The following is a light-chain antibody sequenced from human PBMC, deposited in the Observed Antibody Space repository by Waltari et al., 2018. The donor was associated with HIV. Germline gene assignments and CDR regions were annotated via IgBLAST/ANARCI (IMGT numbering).Light chain of an antibody. CDR3: QQYNNWQGT. CDR2: DAS. V-gene: IGKV3-15*01. J-gene: IGKJ2*02. Sequence: IVMTQSPATLSLSPGARASLSCRASQSVSSNLAWYQQKLGQAPRLLIYDASTRATGIPVRFSGSGSGTELTLTISSLQSEDFAVYYCQQYNNWQGTFGQGTKLEIK. CDR1: QSVSSN.